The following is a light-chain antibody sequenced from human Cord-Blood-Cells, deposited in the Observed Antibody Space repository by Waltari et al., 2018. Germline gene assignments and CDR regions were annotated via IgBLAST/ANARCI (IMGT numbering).Light chain of an antibody. CDR3: QQYNSYWT. J-gene: IGKJ1*01. Sequence: DIQMTQSPSTLSASVGDRVTITCRASQSISSWLAWYQQKPGKAPKLLIYKASSLESGVPVRFSGSGSGTEFTLTISSLQPDDFATYYCQQYNSYWTFGQGTKVEIK. CDR2: KAS. V-gene: IGKV1-5*03. CDR1: QSISSW.